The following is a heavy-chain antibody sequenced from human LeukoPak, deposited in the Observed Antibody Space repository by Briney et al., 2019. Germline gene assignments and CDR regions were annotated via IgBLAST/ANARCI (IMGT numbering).Heavy chain of an antibody. CDR1: GGSFSGYY. CDR2: INHSGST. V-gene: IGHV4-34*01. Sequence: SETLSLTCAVYGGSFSGYYWSWISHPPGQGLEWIGAINHSGSTNYNPSLKSRVTISVDTSKNQFSLKLSSVTAADTAVYYCARGPHTGVNYYDSSGYYYWGQGTLVTVSS. D-gene: IGHD3-22*01. J-gene: IGHJ4*02. CDR3: ARGPHTGVNYYDSSGYYY.